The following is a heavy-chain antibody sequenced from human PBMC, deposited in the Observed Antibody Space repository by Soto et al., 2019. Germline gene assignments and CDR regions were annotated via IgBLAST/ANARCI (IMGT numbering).Heavy chain of an antibody. Sequence: GGSLRLSCAASGFTFSSYAMSWVRQAPGQGLEWVSAISGSGSNPYYADSVKGRFTFSRDKSKNTIYLQMSNLRAEDTALYYCSRVDTYDYYYSMDVWGQGTTVTVSS. CDR2: ISGSGSNP. D-gene: IGHD5-18*01. V-gene: IGHV3-23*01. CDR3: SRVDTYDYYYSMDV. J-gene: IGHJ6*02. CDR1: GFTFSSYA.